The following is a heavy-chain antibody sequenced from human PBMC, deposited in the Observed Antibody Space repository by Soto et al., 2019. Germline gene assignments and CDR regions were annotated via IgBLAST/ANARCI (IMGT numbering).Heavy chain of an antibody. D-gene: IGHD2-2*01. CDR3: AREEVVPAADYYYYYGMDV. CDR1: GYTFTGYY. V-gene: IGHV1-2*04. J-gene: IGHJ6*02. Sequence: ASVKVSCKASGYTFTGYYMHWVRQAPGQGLEWMGWINPNSGGTNYAQKFQGWVTMTRDTSISTAYMELSRLRSDDTAVYYCAREEVVPAADYYYYYGMDVWGQGTTVTVSS. CDR2: INPNSGGT.